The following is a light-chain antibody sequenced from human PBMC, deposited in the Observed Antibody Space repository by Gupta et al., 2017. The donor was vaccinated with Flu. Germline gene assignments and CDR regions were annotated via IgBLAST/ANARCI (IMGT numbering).Light chain of an antibody. J-gene: IGLJ3*02. Sequence: VSGSPGQSVTISCTGTSSDVGGYSCVTWYQQHPGKAPKLMIYDVNKRPSGVPDRFSGSKSANTASLTISGLQAEDEADYYCCSYAGSYTWVFGGGTKLTVL. V-gene: IGLV2-11*01. CDR3: CSYAGSYTWV. CDR2: DVN. CDR1: SSDVGGYSC.